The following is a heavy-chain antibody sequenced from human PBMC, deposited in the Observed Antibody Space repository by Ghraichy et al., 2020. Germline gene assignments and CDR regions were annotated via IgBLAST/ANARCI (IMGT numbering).Heavy chain of an antibody. CDR3: AREEEMATGLDY. J-gene: IGHJ4*02. D-gene: IGHD5-24*01. V-gene: IGHV3-30*03. CDR2: ISYDGSNK. CDR1: GFTFSSYG. Sequence: GESLRLSCAASGFTFSSYGMHWVRQAPGKGLEWVAVISYDGSNKYYADSVKGRFTISRDNSKNTLYLQMNSLRAEDTAVYYCAREEEMATGLDYWGQGTLVTVSS.